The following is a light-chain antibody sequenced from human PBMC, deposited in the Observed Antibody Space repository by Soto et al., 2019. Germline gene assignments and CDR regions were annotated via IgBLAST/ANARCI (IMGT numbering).Light chain of an antibody. CDR1: SSDIGGSKY. J-gene: IGLJ1*01. CDR2: EVT. Sequence: SALTQPASLSGSPGQSITISCTGTSSDIGGSKYVSWYQQHPGKAPKLMIYEVTYRPSGVSDRFSGSKSGNTASLTVSGLQAEDEADYYCSSYTSSGTLYVFGTGTKLTVL. V-gene: IGLV2-14*01. CDR3: SSYTSSGTLYV.